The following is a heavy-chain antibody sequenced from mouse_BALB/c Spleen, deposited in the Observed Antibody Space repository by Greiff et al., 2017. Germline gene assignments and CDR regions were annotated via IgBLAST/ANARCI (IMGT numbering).Heavy chain of an antibody. D-gene: IGHD1-1*01. J-gene: IGHJ2*01. Sequence: VQLQQSGPSLVKPSQTLSLTCSVTGDSITSCYWNWIRKFPGNKLEYMGYISYSGSTYYNPSLKSRISITRDTSKNQYYLQLNSVTTEDTATYCCARRGNGRDYFDYWGQGTTLTVSS. CDR3: ARRGNGRDYFDY. CDR1: GDSITSCY. V-gene: IGHV3-8*02. CDR2: ISYSGST.